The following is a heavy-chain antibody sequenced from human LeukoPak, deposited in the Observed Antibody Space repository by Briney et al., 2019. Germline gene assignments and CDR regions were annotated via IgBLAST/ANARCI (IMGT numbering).Heavy chain of an antibody. V-gene: IGHV2-70*11. Sequence: SGPALVKPTQTLTLTCTFSGFSLSTSGMCVSWIRQPPGKALEWLARIDWDDDKYYSTSLKTRLTISKDTSKNQVVPTMTNMDPVDTATYYCARISRYYDSSALPNDAFDIWGQGTMVTVSS. CDR3: ARISRYYDSSALPNDAFDI. D-gene: IGHD3-22*01. J-gene: IGHJ3*02. CDR1: GFSLSTSGMC. CDR2: IDWDDDK.